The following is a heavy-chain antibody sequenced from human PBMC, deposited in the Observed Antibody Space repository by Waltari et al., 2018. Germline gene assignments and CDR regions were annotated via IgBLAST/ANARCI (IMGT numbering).Heavy chain of an antibody. D-gene: IGHD1-26*01. V-gene: IGHV3-7*01. CDR1: GFTFSSFW. CDR2: IRQDGREK. J-gene: IGHJ3*02. Sequence: EVQLVESGGGLVQPGGSLRLSCTAAGFTFSSFWMSGVRQAPGKGLEWVANIRQDGREKSYVDSVKGRFTISRDNAKDSLYLQMNSLRAEDTAVYYCARRETLDIWGQGTMVTVSS. CDR3: ARRETLDI.